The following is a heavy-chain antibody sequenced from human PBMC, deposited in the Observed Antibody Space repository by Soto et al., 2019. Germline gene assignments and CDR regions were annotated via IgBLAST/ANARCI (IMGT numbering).Heavy chain of an antibody. Sequence: GESLKISCKGSGYSFTSYWIGWVRQMPGKGLEWMGIIYPGDSDTRYSPSFQGQVTISADKSISTAYLQWSSLKASDTAMYYCARSYYYDSSGHEWFDPWGQGTLVTVSS. V-gene: IGHV5-51*01. D-gene: IGHD3-22*01. J-gene: IGHJ5*02. CDR3: ARSYYYDSSGHEWFDP. CDR2: IYPGDSDT. CDR1: GYSFTSYW.